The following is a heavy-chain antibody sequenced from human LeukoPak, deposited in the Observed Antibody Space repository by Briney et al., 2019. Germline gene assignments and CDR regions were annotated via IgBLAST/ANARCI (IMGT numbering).Heavy chain of an antibody. Sequence: KPSETLSLTCTVSGGSISSYYWSWIRQPPGKGLEWIGYIYYSGSTNYNPSLKSRATISVDTSKNQFSLKLSSVTAADTAVYYCAAAYDYGDYVNWFDPWGQGTLVTVSS. CDR2: IYYSGST. V-gene: IGHV4-59*01. J-gene: IGHJ5*02. CDR3: AAAYDYGDYVNWFDP. D-gene: IGHD4-17*01. CDR1: GGSISSYY.